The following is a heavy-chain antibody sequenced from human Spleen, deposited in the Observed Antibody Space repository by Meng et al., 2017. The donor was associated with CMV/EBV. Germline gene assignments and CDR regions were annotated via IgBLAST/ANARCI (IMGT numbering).Heavy chain of an antibody. D-gene: IGHD3-10*01. Sequence: ASVKVSCKASGYTFTGHFMHWVRQAPGQGLEWMGWIHPNTGVTNYAQNFQGRVTMTRDTSIRTLYMELSRLRSDDTAVYYCARSPSGPPDYYYGMDVWGQGTTVTVSS. CDR3: ARSPSGPPDYYYGMDV. CDR1: GYTFTGHF. J-gene: IGHJ6*02. CDR2: IHPNTGVT. V-gene: IGHV1-2*02.